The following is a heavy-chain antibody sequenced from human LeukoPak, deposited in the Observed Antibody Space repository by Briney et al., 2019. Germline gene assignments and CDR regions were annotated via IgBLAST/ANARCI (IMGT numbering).Heavy chain of an antibody. CDR3: ARRSASRDC. J-gene: IGHJ4*02. Sequence: GGSLRLSCAASGFSFSDAWMNWVRQAPGKGLEWVSVIYSGGSTYYADSVKGRFTISRDNSKNTLYLQMNSLRAEDTAVYYCARRSASRDCWGQGTLVTVSS. V-gene: IGHV3-53*01. CDR1: GFSFSDAW. CDR2: IYSGGST.